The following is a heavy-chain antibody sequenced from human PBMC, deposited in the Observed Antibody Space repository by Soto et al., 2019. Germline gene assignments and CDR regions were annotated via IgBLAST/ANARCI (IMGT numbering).Heavy chain of an antibody. J-gene: IGHJ6*02. D-gene: IGHD3-22*01. CDR1: GFTLSSYA. CDR2: ISGSGGST. V-gene: IGHV3-23*01. CDR3: AKDRIAHYYDSSGSNPRYYYGMDV. Sequence: GGSLRLSCAASGFTLSSYAMSWVRQAPGKGLEWVSAISGSGGSTYYADSVKGRFTISRDNSKNTLYLQMNSLRAEDTAVYYCAKDRIAHYYDSSGSNPRYYYGMDVWGQGTTVTVSS.